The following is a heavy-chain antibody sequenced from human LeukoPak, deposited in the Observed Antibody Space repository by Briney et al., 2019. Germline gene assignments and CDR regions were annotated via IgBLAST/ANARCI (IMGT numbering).Heavy chain of an antibody. Sequence: ASETLSLTCAVYGGSFSGYYWSWIRQPPGKGLEWIGYIYYSGSTNYNPSLKSRVTISVDTSKNQFSLKLSSVTAADTAVYYCAREYGSIDYWGQGTLVTVSS. V-gene: IGHV4-59*01. CDR1: GGSFSGYY. J-gene: IGHJ4*02. D-gene: IGHD4-17*01. CDR3: AREYGSIDY. CDR2: IYYSGST.